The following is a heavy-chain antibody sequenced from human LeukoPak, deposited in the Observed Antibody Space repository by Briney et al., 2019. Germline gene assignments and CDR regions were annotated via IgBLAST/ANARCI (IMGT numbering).Heavy chain of an antibody. D-gene: IGHD3-10*01. V-gene: IGHV3-23*01. Sequence: GGSLRLSCAASGFTFSNYDMSWVRQAPGKGLEWVSVISNSGGSTFYADSVKGRFTISRDNSKNTLYLQMNSLRAEDTAVYYCAKRASGSGTSLYYFDYWGQGTLVTASS. CDR2: ISNSGGST. CDR3: AKRASGSGTSLYYFDY. J-gene: IGHJ4*02. CDR1: GFTFSNYD.